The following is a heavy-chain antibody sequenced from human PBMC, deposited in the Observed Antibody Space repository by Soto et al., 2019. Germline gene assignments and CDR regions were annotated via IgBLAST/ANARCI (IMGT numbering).Heavy chain of an antibody. CDR3: ARMASAGTLNWFDP. CDR1: GYTFINFD. CDR2: MNPGSAKT. D-gene: IGHD6-13*01. V-gene: IGHV1-8*02. J-gene: IGHJ5*02. Sequence: QVPLVQSGAEVKEPGASVRVSCKASGYTFINFDISWVRQAAGQGLEWLGWMNPGSAKTGHASKFQGRVAMTRDASTGTSYLELSSLTSDDTAVYYCARMASAGTLNWFDPWGQGTLVTVSS.